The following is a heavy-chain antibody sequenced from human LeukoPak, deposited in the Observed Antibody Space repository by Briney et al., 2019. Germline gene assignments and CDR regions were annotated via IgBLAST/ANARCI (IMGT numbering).Heavy chain of an antibody. V-gene: IGHV3-30*02. J-gene: IGHJ3*02. D-gene: IGHD1-26*01. CDR2: IPHDGSDK. Sequence: PGGSLRLSCAASGFPFSSYGMHWVRQAPGKGLEWVAFIPHDGSDKFYADSVKGRFTISRDNSKNSLFLQMDSLRAEDSAIYYCAREGWDLNALDILGQGTMVTVSP. CDR1: GFPFSSYG. CDR3: AREGWDLNALDI.